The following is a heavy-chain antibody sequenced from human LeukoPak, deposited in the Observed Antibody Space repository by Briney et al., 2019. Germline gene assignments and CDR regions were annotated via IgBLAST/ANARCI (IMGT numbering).Heavy chain of an antibody. CDR3: ARDRRGDPRP. D-gene: IGHD2-21*01. CDR1: GGSISSYY. CDR2: IYYSGST. V-gene: IGHV4-59*01. J-gene: IGHJ4*02. Sequence: PSETLSLTCTVSGGSISSYYWSWIRQPPGKGLEWIGYIYYSGSTNYNPSLKSRVTISVDTSKNQFSLKLSSVTAADTAVYYCARDRRGDPRPWGQGTLVTVSS.